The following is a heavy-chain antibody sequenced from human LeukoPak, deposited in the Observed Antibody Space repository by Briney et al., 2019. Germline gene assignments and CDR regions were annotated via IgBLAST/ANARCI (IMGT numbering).Heavy chain of an antibody. D-gene: IGHD2-15*01. CDR3: AGEYCSGGSCFINWFDP. CDR1: GGSISNSNYH. Sequence: SETLSLTCTVSGGSISNSNYHWGWIRQPPGKGLEWIGSIYYSGNTNYNPSLKSRVTISVDKSKNQFSLKLSSVTAADTAVYYCAGEYCSGGSCFINWFDPWGQGTLVTVSS. J-gene: IGHJ5*02. V-gene: IGHV4-39*07. CDR2: IYYSGNT.